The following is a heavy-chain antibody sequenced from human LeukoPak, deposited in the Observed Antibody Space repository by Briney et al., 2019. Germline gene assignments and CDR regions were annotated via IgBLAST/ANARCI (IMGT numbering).Heavy chain of an antibody. J-gene: IGHJ4*02. Sequence: GGSLRLSCAASGFTFDDYGMSWVRQAPGKGLEWVSGINWNGGSTGYADSVKGRFTISRDNAKNSLYLQMNSLRAEDTALYHCAIDGYNRDDFDYWGQGTLVTVSS. CDR3: AIDGYNRDDFDY. CDR1: GFTFDDYG. V-gene: IGHV3-20*01. CDR2: INWNGGST. D-gene: IGHD5-24*01.